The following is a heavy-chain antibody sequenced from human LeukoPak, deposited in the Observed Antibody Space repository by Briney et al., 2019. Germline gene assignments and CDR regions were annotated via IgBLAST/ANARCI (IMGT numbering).Heavy chain of an antibody. J-gene: IGHJ3*02. CDR1: GFTFSTYG. Sequence: GGSLRLSCAASGFTFSTYGMYWVRQAPGKGLEWVAVISYDGTNEYYADSVKGLFTISRDNSKSTLYLQMNSLRAEDTAVYYCAKDLSPLVWFVSGSDAFDIWGQGTMVTVSS. CDR3: AKDLSPLVWFVSGSDAFDI. V-gene: IGHV3-30*18. D-gene: IGHD3-10*01. CDR2: ISYDGTNE.